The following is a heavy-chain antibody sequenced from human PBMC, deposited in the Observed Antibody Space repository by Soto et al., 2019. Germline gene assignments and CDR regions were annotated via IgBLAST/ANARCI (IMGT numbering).Heavy chain of an antibody. J-gene: IGHJ4*02. Sequence: QVQLVQSGAEVKKPGASVKVSCKASGYTFTSYYMHWVRQAPGQGLEWLGIINPSGGSTGYAQKFQGRVTMTRDTSTSTVYMELSSLRSEATAVYYCASQGYSSGWYGWGQGTLVTVSS. CDR3: ASQGYSSGWYG. V-gene: IGHV1-46*01. CDR2: INPSGGST. CDR1: GYTFTSYY. D-gene: IGHD6-19*01.